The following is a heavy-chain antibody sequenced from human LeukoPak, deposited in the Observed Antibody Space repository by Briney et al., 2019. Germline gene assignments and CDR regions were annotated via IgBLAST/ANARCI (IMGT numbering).Heavy chain of an antibody. J-gene: IGHJ4*02. CDR3: ARVSQVYSYGQRPHFDY. V-gene: IGHV4-34*01. Sequence: SETLSLTCAVYGGSFSSYYLSWVRQPPGKGLEWIGEINHSGSTNYNPSLRRRGAISVEESKNQYPLKLTSVTAADTAVYYCARVSQVYSYGQRPHFDYWGQGTLVTVSS. CDR2: INHSGST. D-gene: IGHD5-18*01. CDR1: GGSFSSYY.